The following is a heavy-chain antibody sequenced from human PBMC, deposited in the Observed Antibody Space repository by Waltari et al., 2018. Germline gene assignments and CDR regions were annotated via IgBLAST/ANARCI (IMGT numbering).Heavy chain of an antibody. CDR1: GFSLGNYG. D-gene: IGHD3-10*01. CDR3: AKDAFGNTYLDY. J-gene: IGHJ4*02. Sequence: QVQLVESGGGVVQPGKSLRLSGVASGFSLGNYGMTWVGQTPGRGLEWVALTWSDGSVEYYADSVRGRFTVSRDNSKNILYLDMDSLRVDDTATYYCAKDAFGNTYLDYWGQGTLVTVSS. V-gene: IGHV3-33*03. CDR2: TWSDGSVE.